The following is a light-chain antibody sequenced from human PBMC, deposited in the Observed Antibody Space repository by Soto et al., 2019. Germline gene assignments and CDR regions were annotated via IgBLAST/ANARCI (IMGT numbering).Light chain of an antibody. J-gene: IGLJ3*02. Sequence: VLTQPPSVSAAPGQSVIISCSGSSSNIGSNYVSWYQQLPGTAPKLLIYDKNERPSGIPDRFSASKSGTSATLGITGLQTGDEADYYCGAWDHSLNVGVFGGGTKVPS. CDR3: GAWDHSLNVGV. V-gene: IGLV1-51*01. CDR1: SSNIGSNY. CDR2: DKN.